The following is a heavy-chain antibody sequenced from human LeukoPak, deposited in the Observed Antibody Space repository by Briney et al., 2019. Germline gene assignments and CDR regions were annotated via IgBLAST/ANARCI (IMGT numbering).Heavy chain of an antibody. V-gene: IGHV3-48*01. Sequence: GGSLRLSCAASGFTFSSYSMNWVRQAPGKGLEWVSYITSSSSTIYYADSVKGRFTISRDNAKNSLYLQMNSLRAEDTAVYYCARDRGGSGYYYDYWGRGTLVTVSS. CDR3: ARDRGGSGYYYDY. J-gene: IGHJ4*02. CDR2: ITSSSSTI. D-gene: IGHD3-22*01. CDR1: GFTFSSYS.